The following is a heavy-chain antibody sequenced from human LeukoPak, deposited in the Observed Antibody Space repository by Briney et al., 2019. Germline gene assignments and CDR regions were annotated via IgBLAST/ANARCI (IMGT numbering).Heavy chain of an antibody. V-gene: IGHV3-21*01. CDR2: ISSSSSYI. D-gene: IGHD6-19*01. J-gene: IGHJ4*01. Sequence: GGSLRLSCAASGFTFSSYSMNWVRQAPGKGLEWVSSISSSSSYIYYADSVKGRFTISRDNAKNSLYLQMSSLRAEDTAVYYCARGRRGSGWSFDYWGHGTLVTVSS. CDR3: ARGRRGSGWSFDY. CDR1: GFTFSSYS.